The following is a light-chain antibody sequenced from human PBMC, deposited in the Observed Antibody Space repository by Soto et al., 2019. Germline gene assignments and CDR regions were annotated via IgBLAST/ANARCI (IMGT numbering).Light chain of an antibody. J-gene: IGLJ3*02. CDR1: SGHSSYA. V-gene: IGLV4-69*01. CDR2: LNSDGTY. CDR3: QTWDTGIRV. Sequence: QLVLTQSPSASASLGASVKLTCTLSSGHSSYAIAWHQQQPEKGPRYLMKLNSDGTYSKGDGIPDRFSGSRSGAERYLTISSLQSEDEADYYCQTWDTGIRVFGGGTKLTVL.